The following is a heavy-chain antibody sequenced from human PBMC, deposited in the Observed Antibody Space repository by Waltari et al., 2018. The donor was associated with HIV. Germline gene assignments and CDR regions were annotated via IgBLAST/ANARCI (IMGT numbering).Heavy chain of an antibody. CDR1: GSSISSGSY. J-gene: IGHJ4*02. D-gene: IGHD4-4*01. V-gene: IGHV4-38-2*02. Sequence: QVQLQESGPGLVKPSETLSLTCTVSGSSISSGSYWGWLRQPQGKGLEWIGSIYHSGSTYYNPSLKSRVTISVDTSKNQFSLKLSSVTAADTAVYYCAREQQPDYTGDYWGQGTLVTVSS. CDR2: IYHSGST. CDR3: AREQQPDYTGDY.